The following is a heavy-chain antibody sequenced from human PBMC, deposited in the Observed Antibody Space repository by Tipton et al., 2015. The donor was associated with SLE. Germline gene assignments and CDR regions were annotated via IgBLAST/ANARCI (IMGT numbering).Heavy chain of an antibody. CDR2: VYGSGDT. J-gene: IGHJ5*02. D-gene: IGHD2-2*01. CDR3: ARVGSSSTS. CDR1: GDSISSSSYY. Sequence: TLSLTCIVSGDSISSSSYYWSWIRQPAGKGLEWIGRVYGSGDTDYNPSLKSRVTISLDTSKNQFSLRLTSVTAADTAVYYCARVGSSSTSWGQGTLVTVSS. V-gene: IGHV4-61*02.